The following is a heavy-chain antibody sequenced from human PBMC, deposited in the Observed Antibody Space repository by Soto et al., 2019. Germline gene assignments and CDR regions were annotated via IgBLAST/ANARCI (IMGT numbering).Heavy chain of an antibody. J-gene: IGHJ4*01. D-gene: IGHD3-10*01. CDR1: GYIYTSYY. Sequence: ASVKASWKASGYIYTSYYIHWVRQAPGQGLEWMGWINPFDGSRMFAQSFQGRVTMTRDTSTSTVYMEVSSLRSEDTAVYYCSRVDPGETSPFDHWG. CDR3: SRVDPGETSPFDH. CDR2: INPFDGSR. V-gene: IGHV1-46*03.